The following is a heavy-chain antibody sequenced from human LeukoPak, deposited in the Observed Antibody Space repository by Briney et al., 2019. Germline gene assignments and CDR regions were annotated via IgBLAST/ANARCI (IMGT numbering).Heavy chain of an antibody. CDR1: GFTFSGYA. CDR3: ARDAHSSGWYNWFDP. Sequence: PGRSLRLSCAASGFTFSGYAMHWVRQAPGKGLEWVAVISYDGSNKYYADSVKGRFTISRDNSKNTLYLQMNSLRAEDTAVYYCARDAHSSGWYNWFDPWGQGTLVTVSS. CDR2: ISYDGSNK. D-gene: IGHD6-19*01. V-gene: IGHV3-30-3*01. J-gene: IGHJ5*02.